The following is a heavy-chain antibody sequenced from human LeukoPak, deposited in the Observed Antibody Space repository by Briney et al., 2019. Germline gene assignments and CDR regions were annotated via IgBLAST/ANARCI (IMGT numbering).Heavy chain of an antibody. CDR2: IGGTSSSL. D-gene: IGHD4-17*01. CDR3: AKEAGQDYGALDAFDV. J-gene: IGHJ3*01. CDR1: GFTFSIYS. Sequence: GGSLRLSCAASGFTFSIYSMNWVRQAPGKGLEWVSSIGGTSSSLYYAESVKGRFTISRDNARNSLFLQMNSLRAEDTAVYYCAKEAGQDYGALDAFDVWGQGIMVTVSS. V-gene: IGHV3-21*01.